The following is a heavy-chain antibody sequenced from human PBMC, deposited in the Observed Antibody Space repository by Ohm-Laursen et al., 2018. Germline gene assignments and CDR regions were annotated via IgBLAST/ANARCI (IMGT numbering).Heavy chain of an antibody. CDR2: IIPIFGTA. J-gene: IGHJ4*02. Sequence: SVKVSCKGSGYTFTSYDISWVRQAPGQGLEWMGGIIPIFGTASYAQKFQGRVTITADKSTSTAYMELSSLRSEDTAVYYCARGPRLVIRSAYYFDYWGQGTLVTVSS. D-gene: IGHD3-9*01. CDR3: ARGPRLVIRSAYYFDY. CDR1: GYTFTSYD. V-gene: IGHV1-69*06.